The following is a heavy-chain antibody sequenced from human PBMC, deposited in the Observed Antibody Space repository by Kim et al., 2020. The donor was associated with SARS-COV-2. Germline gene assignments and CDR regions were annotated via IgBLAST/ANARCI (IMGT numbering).Heavy chain of an antibody. J-gene: IGHJ4*02. CDR3: ASEGVHSGWYYFDY. V-gene: IGHV3-21*01. Sequence: GGSLRLSCAASGFTFSSYSMNWVRQAPGKGLEWVSSISSSSSYIYYADSVKGRFTISRDNAKNSLYLQMNSLRAEDTAVYYCASEGVHSGWYYFDYWGQGTLVTVSS. D-gene: IGHD6-19*01. CDR2: ISSSSSYI. CDR1: GFTFSSYS.